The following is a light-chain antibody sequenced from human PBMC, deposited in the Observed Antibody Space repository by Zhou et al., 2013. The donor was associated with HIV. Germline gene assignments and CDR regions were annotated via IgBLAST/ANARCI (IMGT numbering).Light chain of an antibody. J-gene: IGKJ3*01. V-gene: IGKV1-5*03. CDR3: QQYSYYSS. CDR2: KAS. CDR1: QSVSNW. Sequence: DIQMTQSPSTLSASVGDRVTITCRASQSVSNWLAWYQQKPGKAPKVLIYKASSLESGVPSRFSGSGSGTEFTLTISCLQPDDFATYYCQQYSYYSSFGPGTKVDMK.